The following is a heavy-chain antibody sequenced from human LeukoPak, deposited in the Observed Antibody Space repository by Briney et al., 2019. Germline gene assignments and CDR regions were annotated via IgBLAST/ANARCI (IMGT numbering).Heavy chain of an antibody. CDR1: GGTFISYG. D-gene: IGHD6-6*01. CDR2: IIPIFGTA. CDR3: ARPYSSSSYYYGMDV. J-gene: IGHJ6*02. V-gene: IGHV1-69*01. Sequence: SVKVSCKASGGTFISYGISWVRQAPGQGIEWMGGIIPIFGTANYAQKFQGRVTITADESTSTAYMELSSLRSEDTAVYYCARPYSSSSYYYGMDVWGQGTTVAVSS.